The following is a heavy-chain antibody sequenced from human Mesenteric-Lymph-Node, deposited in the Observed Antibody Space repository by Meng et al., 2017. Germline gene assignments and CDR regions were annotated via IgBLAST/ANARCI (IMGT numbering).Heavy chain of an antibody. CDR1: GGAFSGYY. Sequence: QELLQQCGAGLLKPSESLFLTCAGYGGAFSGYYWGWIRQPPGKGLEWIGEINHSGSTNYNPSLKSRVTISVDTSKNQFSLKLSSVTAADTAVYYCARERVVPAAWRGRFDPWGQGTLVTVSS. CDR2: INHSGST. J-gene: IGHJ5*02. CDR3: ARERVVPAAWRGRFDP. D-gene: IGHD2-2*01. V-gene: IGHV4-34*01.